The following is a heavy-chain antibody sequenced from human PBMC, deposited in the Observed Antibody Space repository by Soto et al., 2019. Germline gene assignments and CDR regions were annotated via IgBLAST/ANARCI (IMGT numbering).Heavy chain of an antibody. Sequence: LSLTCTVSGGSISSSSYYWGWIRQPPGKGLEWIGSIYYSGSTYYNPSLKSRVTISVDTSKNQFSLKLSSVTAADTAVYYCARKISGRYVWSGYPYNWFDPWGQGTLVTVSS. D-gene: IGHD3-3*01. CDR2: IYYSGST. V-gene: IGHV4-39*01. CDR3: ARKISGRYVWSGYPYNWFDP. CDR1: GGSISSSSYY. J-gene: IGHJ5*02.